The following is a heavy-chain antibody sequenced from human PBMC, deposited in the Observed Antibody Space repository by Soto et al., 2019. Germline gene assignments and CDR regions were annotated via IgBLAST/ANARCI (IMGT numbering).Heavy chain of an antibody. CDR2: IWYDGSDK. CDR3: ARESGSYYYFDY. CDR1: GFTFSSYG. Sequence: QVQLVESGGGVVQPGRSLRLSCAASGFTFSSYGMHWVRQAPGKGLEWVAVIWYDGSDKYYADSVKGRFTISRDNSKNTLYLQMNSLRAEDTAVYYCARESGSYYYFDYWGQGTLVTVSS. V-gene: IGHV3-33*01. D-gene: IGHD6-19*01. J-gene: IGHJ4*02.